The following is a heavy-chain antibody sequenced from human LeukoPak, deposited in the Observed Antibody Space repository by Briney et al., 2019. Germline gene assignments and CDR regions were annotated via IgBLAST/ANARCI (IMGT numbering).Heavy chain of an antibody. J-gene: IGHJ4*02. V-gene: IGHV1-69*06. Sequence: SVKVSCKASGGTFSSYAISWVRQAPGQGLEWMGGIIPIFGTANYAQKFQGRVTITADKSTSTAYMELSSLRSEDTAVYYCAREGEERYYGSGSYTYWGQGTLVTVSS. CDR1: GGTFSSYA. CDR2: IIPIFGTA. CDR3: AREGEERYYGSGSYTY. D-gene: IGHD3-10*01.